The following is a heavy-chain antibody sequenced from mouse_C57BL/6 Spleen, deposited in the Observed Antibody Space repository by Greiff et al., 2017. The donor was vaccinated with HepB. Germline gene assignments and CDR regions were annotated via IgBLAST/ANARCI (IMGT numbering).Heavy chain of an antibody. CDR3: TRGWLLRTGY. J-gene: IGHJ2*01. V-gene: IGHV5-9-1*02. CDR1: GFTFSSYA. Sequence: EVKVVESGAGLVKPGGSLKLSCAASGFTFSSYAMSWVRQTPEKRLEWVAYISSGGDYTYYADTVKGRFTISRDNARNTLYLQMSSLKSEDTAMYYCTRGWLLRTGYWGQGTTLTVSS. CDR2: ISSGGDYT. D-gene: IGHD2-3*01.